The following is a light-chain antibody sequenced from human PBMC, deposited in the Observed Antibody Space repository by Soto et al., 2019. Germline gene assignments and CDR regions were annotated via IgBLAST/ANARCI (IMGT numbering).Light chain of an antibody. CDR2: DVN. CDR1: SSDIGAYNF. CDR3: TSWTTSTTMI. Sequence: QSVLTQPASVSGSPGQSITISCTGTSSDIGAYNFVSWYQQHPGKAPKLMLYDVNIRPSGVSNRCSGSKSGNTASLTISGLQAEDAADYYCTSWTTSTTMIFGGGTKVTV. J-gene: IGLJ2*01. V-gene: IGLV2-14*03.